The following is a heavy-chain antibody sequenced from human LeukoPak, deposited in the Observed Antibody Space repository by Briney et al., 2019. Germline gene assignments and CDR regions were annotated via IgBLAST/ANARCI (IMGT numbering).Heavy chain of an antibody. D-gene: IGHD3-3*02. Sequence: SETLSLTCTVSGGSISSYYWSWIRQPPGKGLDWIGYIYYSGSTNYNPSLKSRVTISGDTSKNQFSLKLSSVTAAETAVYYCARDFATSIGPLRGYYYMDVWGKGTTVTVSS. V-gene: IGHV4-59*01. J-gene: IGHJ6*03. CDR2: IYYSGST. CDR1: GGSISSYY. CDR3: ARDFATSIGPLRGYYYMDV.